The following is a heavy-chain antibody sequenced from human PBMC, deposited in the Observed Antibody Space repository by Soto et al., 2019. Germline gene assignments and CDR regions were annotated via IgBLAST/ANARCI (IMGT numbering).Heavy chain of an antibody. J-gene: IGHJ3*02. Sequence: GSLRLSCVASGFIFTDYVMHWVRQAPDKGLEWLAVVWYDGSKAHYVDSVKGRFTVSRDNSKTTIHLQMNSLRVDDTAMYYCTKGGGRSLVDAFDIWGQGAMVTVSS. CDR3: TKGGGRSLVDAFDI. D-gene: IGHD1-26*01. V-gene: IGHV3-33*06. CDR1: GFIFTDYV. CDR2: VWYDGSKA.